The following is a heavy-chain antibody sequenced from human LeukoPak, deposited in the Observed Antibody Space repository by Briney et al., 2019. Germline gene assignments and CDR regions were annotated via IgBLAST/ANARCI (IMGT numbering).Heavy chain of an antibody. CDR2: IYYSGST. D-gene: IGHD2-2*01. J-gene: IGHJ4*02. V-gene: IGHV4-31*03. Sequence: SETLSLTCTVSGGSISSGGYYWSWIRQHPGKGLEWIGYIYYSGSTYYNPSLKSRVTISVDTSKNQFSLKLSSVTAADTAVYYCARAPGYCSSTSCSYYFDYWGQGTLVTVSS. CDR3: ARAPGYCSSTSCSYYFDY. CDR1: GGSISSGGYY.